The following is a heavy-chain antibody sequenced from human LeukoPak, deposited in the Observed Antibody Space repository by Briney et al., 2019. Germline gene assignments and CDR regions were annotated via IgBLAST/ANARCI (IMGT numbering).Heavy chain of an antibody. CDR2: IIPIFGTA. CDR3: ASSGRSMTTVTYDDY. Sequence: SVKVSCKASGGIFSSYAISWVRQAPGQGLEWMGRIIPIFGTANYAQKFQGRVTITTDESTSTAYMELSSLRSEDTAVYYCASSGRSMTTVTYDDYWGQGTLVTVSS. D-gene: IGHD4-17*01. CDR1: GGIFSSYA. J-gene: IGHJ4*02. V-gene: IGHV1-69*05.